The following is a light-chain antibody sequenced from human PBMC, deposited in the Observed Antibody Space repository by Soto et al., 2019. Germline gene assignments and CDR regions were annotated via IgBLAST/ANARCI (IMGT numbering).Light chain of an antibody. Sequence: DIQMTQSPSSLAASVGDRVTITCRASQGIIDYLAWYEQKPGKAPKMLIYAASTLQSGVPSRFSDSGAGKDFTLTISSLQPQDVATYYCQKYNSAPRTFGQGTKVEIK. V-gene: IGKV1-27*01. CDR2: AAS. CDR3: QKYNSAPRT. J-gene: IGKJ1*01. CDR1: QGIIDY.